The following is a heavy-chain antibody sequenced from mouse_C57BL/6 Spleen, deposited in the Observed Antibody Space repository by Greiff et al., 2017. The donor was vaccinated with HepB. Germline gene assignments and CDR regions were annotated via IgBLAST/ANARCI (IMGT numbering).Heavy chain of an antibody. J-gene: IGHJ3*01. CDR1: GYTFTSYG. CDR3: ARGVDDGYYVWFAY. Sequence: VQLQQSGAELARPGASVKLSCKASGYTFTSYGISWVKQRTGQGLEWIGEIYPRSGNTYYNEKFKGKATLTADKSSSTAYMELRSLTSEDSAVYFCARGVDDGYYVWFAYWGQGTLVTVSA. D-gene: IGHD2-3*01. V-gene: IGHV1-81*01. CDR2: IYPRSGNT.